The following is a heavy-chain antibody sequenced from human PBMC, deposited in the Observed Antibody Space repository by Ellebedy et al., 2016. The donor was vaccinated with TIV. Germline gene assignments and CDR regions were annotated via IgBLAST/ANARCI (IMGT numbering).Heavy chain of an antibody. CDR3: ARYDSDGGAFDI. CDR2: IYPGDSDT. V-gene: IGHV5-51*01. Sequence: GESLKISXKASGYSFTTYWIGWVRQMPGKGQEWVGTIYPGDSDTRYSPSFQGQVTISADKSISTAYLQWSSLKASDTAMYYCARYDSDGGAFDIWGQGTMVTVSS. CDR1: GYSFTTYW. D-gene: IGHD3-9*01. J-gene: IGHJ3*02.